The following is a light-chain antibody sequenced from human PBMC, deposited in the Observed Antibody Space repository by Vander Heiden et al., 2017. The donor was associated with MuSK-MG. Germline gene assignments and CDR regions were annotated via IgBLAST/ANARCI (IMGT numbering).Light chain of an antibody. Sequence: DIQMTQLPSSQSASVGDRVTITCRASEGISNFLAWYQQKPGKVPKLLIYAASTLHSGVPSRFSGSGSGTEFTLTISSLQPEDVATYYCQKYLSAPYTFGQGTKLEIK. CDR1: EGISNF. V-gene: IGKV1-27*01. CDR2: AAS. J-gene: IGKJ2*01. CDR3: QKYLSAPYT.